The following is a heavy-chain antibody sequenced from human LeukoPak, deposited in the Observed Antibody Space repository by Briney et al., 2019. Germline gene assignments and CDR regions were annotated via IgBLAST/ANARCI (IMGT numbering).Heavy chain of an antibody. V-gene: IGHV3-30*02. Sequence: GGSLRLSCAASGFSFSSYGMHWVRQAPGKGLEWVAFIWDDGNNKYYADSVKGRFTISRDNSKNTLYLQMNSLRAEDTAVYYCAKDSRRGGLWYYFDYWGQGTLVTVSS. D-gene: IGHD4/OR15-4a*01. CDR2: IWDDGNNK. CDR1: GFSFSSYG. CDR3: AKDSRRGGLWYYFDY. J-gene: IGHJ4*02.